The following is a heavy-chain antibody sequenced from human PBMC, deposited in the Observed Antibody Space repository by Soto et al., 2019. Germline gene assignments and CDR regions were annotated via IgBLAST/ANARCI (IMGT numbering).Heavy chain of an antibody. D-gene: IGHD6-6*01. CDR3: AKVGSSSARYFGR. V-gene: IGHV3-30*18. J-gene: IGHJ5*02. Sequence: QVQVVESGGGVVQPGRSLRLSCAASGFTFSSYGMHWVRQAPGKGLEWVAIISWDGNNKYYADSVKGRFTISRDSSKNTLFLQMTSLRAEDTAVYYCAKVGSSSARYFGRWGQGTLVTVSS. CDR1: GFTFSSYG. CDR2: ISWDGNNK.